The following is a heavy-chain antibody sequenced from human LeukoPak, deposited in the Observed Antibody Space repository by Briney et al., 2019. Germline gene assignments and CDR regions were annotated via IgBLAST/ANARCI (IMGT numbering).Heavy chain of an antibody. Sequence: SETLSLTCTVSRYSISSGYYWGWIRQPPGQGLEWIGSIYRSGSTYYNSSLKSRVTISVDTSKNQFSLKLSSVTAADTAVYYCARHADYYESTSYFWDYWGQGTLVTVSS. CDR1: RYSISSGYY. CDR2: IYRSGST. D-gene: IGHD3-22*01. J-gene: IGHJ4*02. CDR3: ARHADYYESTSYFWDY. V-gene: IGHV4-38-2*02.